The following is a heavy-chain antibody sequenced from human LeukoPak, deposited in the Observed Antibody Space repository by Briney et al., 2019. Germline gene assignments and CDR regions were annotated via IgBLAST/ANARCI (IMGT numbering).Heavy chain of an antibody. CDR2: IYSGGST. CDR1: GFTVSSNY. CDR3: ARDSNHDTLAFDI. Sequence: GGSLRLSCAASGFTVSSNYMSWVRQAPGKGLEWVSVIYSGGSTYYADSVKGRFTISRDNSKNTLYLQMNSLRAEDTAVYYCARDSNHDTLAFDIWGQGTMVTVSS. V-gene: IGHV3-53*01. J-gene: IGHJ3*02.